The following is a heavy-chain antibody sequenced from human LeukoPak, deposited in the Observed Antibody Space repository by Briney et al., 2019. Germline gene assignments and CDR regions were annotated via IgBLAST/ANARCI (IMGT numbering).Heavy chain of an antibody. V-gene: IGHV1-2*02. J-gene: IGHJ4*02. Sequence: ASVKVCCKASGYTFTGYYMHWVRQAPGQGLEWMGWINPNSGGTNYAQKFQGRVTMTRDTSISTAYMELSRLRSDDTAVYYCRTDRYGDYGDYIDYWGQGTLVTVSS. D-gene: IGHD4-17*01. CDR1: GYTFTGYY. CDR2: INPNSGGT. CDR3: RTDRYGDYGDYIDY.